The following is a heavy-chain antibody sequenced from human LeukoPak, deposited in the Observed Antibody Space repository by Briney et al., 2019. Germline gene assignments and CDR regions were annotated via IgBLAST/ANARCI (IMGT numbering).Heavy chain of an antibody. CDR3: ARAGRGSYLNWFDP. CDR2: IYYSGST. J-gene: IGHJ5*02. Sequence: SETLSLTCTVSGGSISSYYWSWIRQPPRKGLEWIGYIYYSGSTKYNPSLKSRVTISLDTSKNQFSLKLSSVTAADTAVYYCARAGRGSYLNWFDPWGQGTLVTVSS. V-gene: IGHV4-59*01. CDR1: GGSISSYY. D-gene: IGHD1-26*01.